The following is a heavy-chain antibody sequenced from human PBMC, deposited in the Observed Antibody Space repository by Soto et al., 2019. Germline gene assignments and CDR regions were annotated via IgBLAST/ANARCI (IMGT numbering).Heavy chain of an antibody. CDR1: GFTVNNAW. CDR3: ARLGTGRFEY. D-gene: IGHD1-1*01. Sequence: EVQLVESGGGLVEPGGSLRLSCAASGFTVNNAWMTWVRQAPGKGLELVGRIKSKSDGGTADYVAPVKGRFIISRDDSKNTLYLEMNSLRSEDTAVYYCARLGTGRFEYWGQGTLVTVSS. V-gene: IGHV3-15*01. CDR2: IKSKSDGGTA. J-gene: IGHJ4*02.